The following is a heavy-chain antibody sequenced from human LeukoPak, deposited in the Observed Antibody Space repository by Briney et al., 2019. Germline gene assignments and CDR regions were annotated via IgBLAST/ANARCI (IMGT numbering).Heavy chain of an antibody. CDR2: ISGSGGST. V-gene: IGHV3-23*01. CDR1: GFTFSSYA. Sequence: GGSLRLSCAASGFTFSSYAMSWVRRAPGKGLEWVSAISGSGGSTYYADSAKGRFTISRDNSKNTLYLQMNSLRAEDTAVYYCGKDSYYDRPYYFDNWGQGTLVTVSS. CDR3: GKDSYYDRPYYFDN. D-gene: IGHD3-22*01. J-gene: IGHJ4*02.